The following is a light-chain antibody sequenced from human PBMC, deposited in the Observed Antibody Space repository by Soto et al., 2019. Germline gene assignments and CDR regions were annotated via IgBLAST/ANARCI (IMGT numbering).Light chain of an antibody. V-gene: IGKV3-20*01. J-gene: IGKJ1*01. CDR3: QPYTYALWP. CDR1: QSVSDSQ. CDR2: AVS. Sequence: EIVLTQSPGTLSLSPGERATLSCRTSQSVSDSQLAWYQQKPGQAPSLLIYAVSTRATTIPDRFSGSGSGTDFASNINRLEPEAFEVYCCQPYTYALWPFGQGAKGQIK.